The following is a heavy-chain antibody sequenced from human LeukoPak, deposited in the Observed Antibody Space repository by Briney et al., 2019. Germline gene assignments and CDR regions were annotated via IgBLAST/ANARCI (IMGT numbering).Heavy chain of an antibody. CDR3: ARSSGGSYYGYFDY. Sequence: ASVKVSCKASGGTFSSYAISWVRHAPGQGLEWMGRIIPILGIANYAQKFRGRVTITADKSTSTAYMELSSLRSEDTAVYYCARSSGGSYYGYFDYWGQGTLVTVSS. CDR1: GGTFSSYA. D-gene: IGHD1-26*01. V-gene: IGHV1-69*04. CDR2: IIPILGIA. J-gene: IGHJ4*02.